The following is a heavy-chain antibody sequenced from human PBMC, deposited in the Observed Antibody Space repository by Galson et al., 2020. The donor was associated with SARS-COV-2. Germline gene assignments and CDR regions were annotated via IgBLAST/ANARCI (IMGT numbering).Heavy chain of an antibody. CDR2: IYSGGST. J-gene: IGHJ3*02. CDR1: GFTVSSNY. CDR3: ARDPLNYDFWSGYYTGGSGAFDI. D-gene: IGHD3-3*01. Sequence: GESLKNSCAASGFTVSSNYMSWVRQAPGKGLEWVSVIYSGGSTYYADSVKGRFTISRDNSKNTLYLQMNSLRAEDTAVYYCARDPLNYDFWSGYYTGGSGAFDIWGQGTMVTVSS. V-gene: IGHV3-66*01.